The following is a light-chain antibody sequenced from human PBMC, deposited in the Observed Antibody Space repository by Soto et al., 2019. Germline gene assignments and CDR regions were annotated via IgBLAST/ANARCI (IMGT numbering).Light chain of an antibody. CDR1: QGINTF. CDR2: AAS. J-gene: IGKJ5*01. V-gene: IGKV1-9*01. Sequence: IQFTQSPSSLSSSVLDRFTITCRASQGINTFLAWYQQKAGKAPKLLIYAASTLQSGVPSRFSGSGSGTDFTLTISSLQSEDFATYYCQQLNSYPITFGQGTRLEIK. CDR3: QQLNSYPIT.